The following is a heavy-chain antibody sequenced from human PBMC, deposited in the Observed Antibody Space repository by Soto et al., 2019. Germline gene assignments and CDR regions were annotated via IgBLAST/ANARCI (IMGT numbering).Heavy chain of an antibody. CDR2: ISGGGGRT. J-gene: IGHJ4*02. V-gene: IGHV3-23*01. D-gene: IGHD2-15*01. CDR3: DNYAGIVVVVAAVSAPLDY. Sequence: EVQLLESGGGLVQPGGSLRLSCAASGFTFNNYAMTWVRQAPGKGLEWVSGISGGGGRTYYADSVKGRFTVSNDISRTTLLQQMDSLRAEDTALYYGDNYAGIVVVVAAVSAPLDYWGQGTLVTVSS. CDR1: GFTFNNYA.